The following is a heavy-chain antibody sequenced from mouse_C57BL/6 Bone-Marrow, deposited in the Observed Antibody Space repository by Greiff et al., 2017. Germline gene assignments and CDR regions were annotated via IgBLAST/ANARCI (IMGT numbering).Heavy chain of an antibody. J-gene: IGHJ2*01. Sequence: VQLQQPGAELVKPGASVKLSCKASGYTFTSYWMHWVKQRPGQGLEWIGMIPPTSGSTNYNEKFKSKATLTVDKSSSTAYMQLSSLTSEDSAVYYCARGICYEYDVDYWGQGTTLTVSS. D-gene: IGHD2-4*01. CDR1: GYTFTSYW. V-gene: IGHV1-64*01. CDR2: IPPTSGST. CDR3: ARGICYEYDVDY.